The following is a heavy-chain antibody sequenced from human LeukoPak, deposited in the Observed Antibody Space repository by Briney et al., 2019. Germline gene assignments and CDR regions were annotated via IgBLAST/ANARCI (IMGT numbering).Heavy chain of an antibody. V-gene: IGHV3-48*03. CDR3: ARDLNWNPLDY. CDR2: ISSSGNTI. D-gene: IGHD1-1*01. Sequence: GGSLRLSCAASGFTFSSYEMNWVRQARGKGLEWVSYISSSGNTIYYADSVKGRFTISRDNAKNSLYLQMNSLRAEDTAVYYCARDLNWNPLDYWGQGTLVTVSS. CDR1: GFTFSSYE. J-gene: IGHJ4*02.